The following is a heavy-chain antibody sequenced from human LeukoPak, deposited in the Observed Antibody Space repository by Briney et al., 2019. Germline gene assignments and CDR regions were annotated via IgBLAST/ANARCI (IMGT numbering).Heavy chain of an antibody. J-gene: IGHJ5*02. D-gene: IGHD6-19*01. Sequence: ASVKVSCKASGYTFTGYYMHWVRQAPGQGLEWMGWINPNSGGTNYAQKFQGWVTMIRDTSISTAYMELSRLRSDDTAVYYCARGRSSGWYPNWFDPWGQGTLVTVSS. V-gene: IGHV1-2*04. CDR3: ARGRSSGWYPNWFDP. CDR1: GYTFTGYY. CDR2: INPNSGGT.